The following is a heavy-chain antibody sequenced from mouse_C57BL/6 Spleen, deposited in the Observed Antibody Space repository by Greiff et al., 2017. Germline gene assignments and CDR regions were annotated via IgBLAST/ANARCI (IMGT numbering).Heavy chain of an antibody. CDR1: GFSLTSYG. V-gene: IGHV2-2*01. Sequence: QVQLQQSGPGLVQPSQSLSITCTVSGFSLTSYGVHWVRQSPGKGLEWLGVIWRGGSTDSNAAFISRLSLSKDNSKSQVFFKMNSLQADDTAIYYCARGLPFFDDWGQGTTLTVSS. CDR3: ARGLPFFDD. J-gene: IGHJ2*01. D-gene: IGHD2-4*01. CDR2: IWRGGST.